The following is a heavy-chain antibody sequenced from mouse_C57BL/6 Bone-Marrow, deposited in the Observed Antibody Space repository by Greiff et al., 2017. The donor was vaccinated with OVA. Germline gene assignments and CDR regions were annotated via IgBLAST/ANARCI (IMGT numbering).Heavy chain of an antibody. Sequence: EVQLQESGGGLVQPGGSLKLPCAASGFTFSDYYMYWVRQTPEKRLEWVAYISNGGGSTYYPDTVKGRFTISRDNAKNTLYLQMSRLKSEDTAMYYCARRGHYGRDYAMDYWGQGTSVTVSS. J-gene: IGHJ4*01. CDR2: ISNGGGST. CDR1: GFTFSDYY. D-gene: IGHD1-1*01. CDR3: ARRGHYGRDYAMDY. V-gene: IGHV5-12*01.